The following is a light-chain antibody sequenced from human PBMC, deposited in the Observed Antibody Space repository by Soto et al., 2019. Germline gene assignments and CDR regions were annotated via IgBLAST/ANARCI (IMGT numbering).Light chain of an antibody. CDR3: AAWDDSLNGQV. CDR2: SNN. CDR1: SSNIGSNT. Sequence: QSALTQPPSASGTPLQRVTISCSGSSSNIGSNTVNWYQQLPGTAPKLLIYSNNQRPSGVPDRFSGSKSGTSASLAISGLQSEDEADYYCAAWDDSLNGQVFGTGTKVTVL. V-gene: IGLV1-44*01. J-gene: IGLJ1*01.